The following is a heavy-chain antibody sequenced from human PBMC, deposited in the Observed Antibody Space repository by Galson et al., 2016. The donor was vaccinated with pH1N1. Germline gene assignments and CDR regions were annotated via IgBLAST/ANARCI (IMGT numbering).Heavy chain of an antibody. Sequence: SLRLSCAASGFTVSSNYMNWVRQAPGKGLEWVPVLYPGGTTYYADSVKGRFTISRDKSKNTLYLQMNSPRVDDTAVYFCAGGPTRAQLEDHWGQGTLVTVSS. CDR2: LYPGGTT. CDR3: AGGPTRAQLEDH. V-gene: IGHV3-53*01. J-gene: IGHJ4*02. CDR1: GFTVSSNY. D-gene: IGHD6-13*01.